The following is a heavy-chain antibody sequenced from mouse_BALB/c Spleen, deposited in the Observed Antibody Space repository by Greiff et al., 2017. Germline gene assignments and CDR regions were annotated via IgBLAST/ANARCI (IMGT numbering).Heavy chain of an antibody. CDR2: INSNGGST. CDR3: ARVGNSPFAY. CDR1: GFTFSSYG. V-gene: IGHV5-6-3*01. J-gene: IGHJ3*01. Sequence: EVKLMESGGGLVQPGGSLKLSCAASGFTFSSYGMSWVRQTPDKRLELVATINSNGGSTYYPDSVKGRFTISRDNAKNPLYLQMSSLKSEDTAMYYCARVGNSPFAYWGQGTLVTVSA. D-gene: IGHD2-1*01.